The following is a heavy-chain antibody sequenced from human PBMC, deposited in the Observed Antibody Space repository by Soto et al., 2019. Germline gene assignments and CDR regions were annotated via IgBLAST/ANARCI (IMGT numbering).Heavy chain of an antibody. CDR1: GFTFSSYW. J-gene: IGHJ6*02. Sequence: GGSLRLSCAASGFTFSSYWMIWVRQAPGKGLEWVANIKQDGSEKYYVDSVKGRFTISRDNAKNSLYLQMNSLRAEDTAVYYCARTAVLPGGSGSSYGMDVWGQGTTVTVSS. V-gene: IGHV3-7*03. CDR3: ARTAVLPGGSGSSYGMDV. D-gene: IGHD3-10*01. CDR2: IKQDGSEK.